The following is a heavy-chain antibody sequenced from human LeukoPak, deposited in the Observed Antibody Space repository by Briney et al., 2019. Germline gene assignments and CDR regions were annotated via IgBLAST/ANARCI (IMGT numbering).Heavy chain of an antibody. V-gene: IGHV4-30-2*01. CDR3: AREAAWHDAFDI. Sequence: SQTLSLTCTVSGGSISSGDYYWSWIRQPPGKGLEWIGYIYHSENTYYNPSLKSRVTISVDRSKNQFSLKLSSVTAADTAVYYCAREAAWHDAFDIWGQGTMVTVSS. D-gene: IGHD2-15*01. J-gene: IGHJ3*02. CDR1: GGSISSGDYY. CDR2: IYHSENT.